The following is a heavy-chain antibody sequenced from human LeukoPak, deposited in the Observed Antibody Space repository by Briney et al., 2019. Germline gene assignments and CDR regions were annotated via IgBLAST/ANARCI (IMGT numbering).Heavy chain of an antibody. V-gene: IGHV3-53*05. D-gene: IGHD5-18*01. CDR1: GFAVGSNY. CDR2: IYSGGAI. CDR3: ARGVDTASEFDY. J-gene: IGHJ4*02. Sequence: GGSLRLSCVASGFAVGSNYMSWVRQAPGKGLEWVSLIYSGGAIRYADSVKGRFTISRDSSKNTLYLQMNSLRAEDTAVYYCARGVDTASEFDYWGQGTLVTVSS.